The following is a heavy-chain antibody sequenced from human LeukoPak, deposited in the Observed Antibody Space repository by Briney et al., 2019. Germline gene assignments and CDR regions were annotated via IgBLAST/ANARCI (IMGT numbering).Heavy chain of an antibody. J-gene: IGHJ4*02. D-gene: IGHD1-26*01. CDR1: GGSISSGGYY. CDR2: IYHSGST. V-gene: IGHV4-30-2*01. CDR3: ARTFDAGGSYRPSVY. Sequence: MASETLSLTCTVSGGSISSGGYYWSWIRQPPGKGLEWIGYIYHSGSTYYNPSLKSRVTISVDRSKNQFSLKLSSVTAADTAVYYCARTFDAGGSYRPSVYWGQGTLVTVSS.